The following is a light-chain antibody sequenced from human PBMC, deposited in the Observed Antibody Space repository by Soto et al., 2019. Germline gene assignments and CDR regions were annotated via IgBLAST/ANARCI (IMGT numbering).Light chain of an antibody. CDR1: SSDVGSFDS. J-gene: IGLJ1*01. V-gene: IGLV2-14*01. CDR3: SSFTTSSTLV. Sequence: QSVLTQPASVSGSPGQSITISCTGTSSDVGSFDSVAWYQHNPGKAPKLMIYDVSNRPSGVSSRFSGSKSGNTASLSISGLQTEDEANYYCSSFTTSSTLVFGTGTRSPS. CDR2: DVS.